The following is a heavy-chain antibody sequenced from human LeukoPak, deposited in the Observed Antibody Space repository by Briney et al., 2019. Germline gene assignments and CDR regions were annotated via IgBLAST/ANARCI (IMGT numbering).Heavy chain of an antibody. J-gene: IGHJ4*02. CDR2: ISSSGSTI. V-gene: IGHV3-48*03. CDR1: GFTFSSYE. D-gene: IGHD2-2*01. Sequence: GGSLRLSCAASGFTFSSYEMNWVRQAPGKGLEWVSYISSSGSTIYYADSVKGRFTISRDNAKNSLYLQMNSLRAEDTAVYYCARDGPVACSSTSCYADYFDYWGQGTLVTVYS. CDR3: ARDGPVACSSTSCYADYFDY.